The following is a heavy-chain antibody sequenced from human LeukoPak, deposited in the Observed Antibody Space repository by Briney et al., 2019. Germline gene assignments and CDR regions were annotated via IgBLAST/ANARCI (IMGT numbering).Heavy chain of an antibody. CDR1: GGSFSGYY. J-gene: IGHJ4*02. CDR2: INHSGST. CDR3: AREHSSGPDY. V-gene: IGHV4-34*01. Sequence: SETLSLTCAVYGGSFSGYYWSWIRQPPGKGLEWIGEINHSGSTNYNPSLKSRVTISVDTSKNQFSLKLSSVTAADTAVYYCAREHSSGPDYWGQGTLVTVSS. D-gene: IGHD6-19*01.